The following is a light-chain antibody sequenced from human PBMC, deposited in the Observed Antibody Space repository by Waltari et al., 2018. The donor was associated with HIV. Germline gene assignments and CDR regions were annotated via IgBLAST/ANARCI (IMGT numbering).Light chain of an antibody. V-gene: IGKV1-33*01. J-gene: IGKJ3*01. CDR3: QQYDNLPGS. CDR2: DAS. Sequence: DIQMTQSPSSLSASVVDRVTITCQASQDISNYLNWYQQKPGQAPKLLIYDASNLETGVPSRFSGSGSGTDFTFTISSLQPEDIATYYCQQYDNLPGSFGPGTKVDIK. CDR1: QDISNY.